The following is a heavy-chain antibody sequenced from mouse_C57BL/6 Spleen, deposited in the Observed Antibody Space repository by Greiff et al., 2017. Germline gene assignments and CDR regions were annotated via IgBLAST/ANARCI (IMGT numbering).Heavy chain of an antibody. Sequence: QVQLQQPGAELVMPGASVKLSCKASGYTFTSYWMHWVKQRPGQGLEWIGEIDPSDSYTNYNQKFKGKSTLTVDKSSSTAYMQLSSLTSEDSAVYYCARENYYGSSKLFDVWGTGTTVTVSS. CDR1: GYTFTSYW. CDR3: ARENYYGSSKLFDV. V-gene: IGHV1-69*01. J-gene: IGHJ1*03. D-gene: IGHD1-1*01. CDR2: IDPSDSYT.